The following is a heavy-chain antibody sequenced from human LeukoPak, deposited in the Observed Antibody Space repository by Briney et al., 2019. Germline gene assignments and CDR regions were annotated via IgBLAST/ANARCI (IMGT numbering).Heavy chain of an antibody. J-gene: IGHJ4*02. CDR1: GFTFSDYW. CDR2: IISDGSSA. V-gene: IGHV3-74*01. D-gene: IGHD5-18*01. Sequence: GGSLRLSCAASGFTFSDYWMHWVRQAPGKGLVWVSRIISDGSSATYADSVKGRFTMSRDNAKSTLYLQMNSLRVEDTAFYYCARDLAYSRLDYWGQGMLVTVSS. CDR3: ARDLAYSRLDY.